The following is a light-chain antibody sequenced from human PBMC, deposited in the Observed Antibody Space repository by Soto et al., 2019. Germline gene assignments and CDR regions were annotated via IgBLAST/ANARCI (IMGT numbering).Light chain of an antibody. J-gene: IGLJ1*01. CDR2: GNN. CDR1: SSNIGAGYG. Sequence: QSVLTQPPSVSGAPGQRVTISCTGSSSNIGAGYGVHWYQHLPGTAPKLLIYGNNNRPSGAPDRFSASKSGPSASLAITGLQADDEADYYCQSYDSSLSAPYVFGTGTKVTVL. V-gene: IGLV1-40*01. CDR3: QSYDSSLSAPYV.